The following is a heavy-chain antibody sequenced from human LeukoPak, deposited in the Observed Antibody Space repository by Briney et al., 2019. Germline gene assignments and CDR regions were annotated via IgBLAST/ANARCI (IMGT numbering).Heavy chain of an antibody. V-gene: IGHV4-4*07. CDR2: IYTSGST. CDR1: GDSSSSYY. J-gene: IGHJ4*02. CDR3: AKDRPSYYYDSSGYYLDY. Sequence: SETLSLTCSVSGDSSSSYYWSWIRQPAGKGLEWIGRIYTSGSTNYNPSLKSRVTISVDTSKNQFSLKLSSVTAADTAVYYCAKDRPSYYYDSSGYYLDYWGQGTLVTVSS. D-gene: IGHD3-22*01.